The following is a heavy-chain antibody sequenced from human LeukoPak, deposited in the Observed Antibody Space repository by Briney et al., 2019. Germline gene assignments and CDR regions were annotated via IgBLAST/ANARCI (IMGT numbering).Heavy chain of an antibody. CDR3: AGSLVAVAGRGYNWFDP. CDR1: GASIRSYQ. CDR2: IYYSGST. D-gene: IGHD6-19*01. Sequence: SETLSLTCTVSGASIRSYQWSWIRQPPGKGLEWIGNIYYSGSTNYNPSLKSRVTISVDTSKNQFSLKLSPVTAADTAVYYCAGSLVAVAGRGYNWFDPWGQGTLVTVSS. J-gene: IGHJ5*02. V-gene: IGHV4-59*01.